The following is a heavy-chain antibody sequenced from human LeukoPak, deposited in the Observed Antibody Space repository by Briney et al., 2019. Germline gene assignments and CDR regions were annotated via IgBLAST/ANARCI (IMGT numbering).Heavy chain of an antibody. CDR1: GGSFSGYY. CDR2: INHSGST. Sequence: PSETLSHTCAVYGGSFSGYYWSWIRQPPGKGREWSGEINHSGSTNYNPSLKSRVTISVDTSKNQFSLKLSSVTAADTAVYYCARHALYYDSSGYYPYWGQGTLVTVSS. J-gene: IGHJ4*02. V-gene: IGHV4-34*01. D-gene: IGHD3-22*01. CDR3: ARHALYYDSSGYYPY.